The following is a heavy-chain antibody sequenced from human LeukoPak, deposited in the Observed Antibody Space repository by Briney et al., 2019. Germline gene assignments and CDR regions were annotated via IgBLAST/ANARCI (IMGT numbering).Heavy chain of an antibody. CDR2: ISDSGDNT. D-gene: IGHD1-1*01. J-gene: IGHJ4*02. Sequence: GGSLRLSCAASGFTPSTYAMSWVRHAPGKGLEWVCSISDSGDNTYCADSLWGRVSISRDNSKSTLYFQMDSLRAEDTAVYYCVRDLWYNWIGGDYWGQGTLVTVSS. CDR3: VRDLWYNWIGGDY. V-gene: IGHV3-23*01. CDR1: GFTPSTYA.